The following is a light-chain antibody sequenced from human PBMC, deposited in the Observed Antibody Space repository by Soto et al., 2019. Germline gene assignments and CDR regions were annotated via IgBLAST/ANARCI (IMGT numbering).Light chain of an antibody. V-gene: IGKV3-15*01. CDR2: GAS. CDR1: ATVATN. Sequence: EVVMTQSPATLSASPGERATISCWARATVATNLAWYEQKPGQAPRLLSSGASTSAAGISDRFRGSGSGTEFTFTISSLRFEESGIYYCQQYFEWPPMTFGQGTKVDIK. J-gene: IGKJ1*01. CDR3: QQYFEWPPMT.